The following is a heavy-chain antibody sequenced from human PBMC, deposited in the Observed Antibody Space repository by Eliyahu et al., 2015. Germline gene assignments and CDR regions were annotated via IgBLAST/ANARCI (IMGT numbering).Heavy chain of an antibody. Sequence: QVQLQESGPGLVKPSETLSLTCTVSXGSISSYYWSWFRQPAGKGLEWIGRIYTSGSTNYNPSLKSRVTMSVDTSKNQFSLKLSSVTAADTAVYYCARDGDGSGSYYLDNWFDPWGQGTLVTVSS. CDR3: ARDGDGSGSYYLDNWFDP. D-gene: IGHD3-10*01. J-gene: IGHJ5*02. CDR1: XGSISSYY. V-gene: IGHV4-4*07. CDR2: IYTSGST.